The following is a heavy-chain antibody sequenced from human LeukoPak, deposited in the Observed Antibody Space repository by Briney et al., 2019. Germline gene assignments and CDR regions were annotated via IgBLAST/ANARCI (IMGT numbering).Heavy chain of an antibody. CDR3: ARSDYFDRSGSRVAFDI. Sequence: SQTLSLTCTASGGSINSDDYYWSWIRQHPGKGLEWIGYIYYSGSTFYNPSLKSRVTMSVDTSKNQFSLKLSSVTAADTAVYYCARSDYFDRSGSRVAFDIWGQGTMVTVS. CDR1: GGSINSDDYY. V-gene: IGHV4-31*03. D-gene: IGHD3-22*01. J-gene: IGHJ3*02. CDR2: IYYSGST.